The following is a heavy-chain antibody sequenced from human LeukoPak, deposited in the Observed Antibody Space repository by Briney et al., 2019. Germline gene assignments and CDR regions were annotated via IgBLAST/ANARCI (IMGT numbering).Heavy chain of an antibody. CDR1: GGSISSYY. Sequence: SETLSLTCTASGGSISSYYWSWIRQPPGKGLEWIGYIYYSGSTNYNPSLKSRVTISVDTSKNQFSLKLSSVPAADTAVYYCASQNRIAVVGAWGQGTLVTVSS. CDR3: ASQNRIAVVGA. V-gene: IGHV4-59*01. CDR2: IYYSGST. J-gene: IGHJ4*02. D-gene: IGHD6-19*01.